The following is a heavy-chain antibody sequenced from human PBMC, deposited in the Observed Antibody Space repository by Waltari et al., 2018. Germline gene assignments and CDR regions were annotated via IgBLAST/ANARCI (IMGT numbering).Heavy chain of an antibody. D-gene: IGHD5-12*01. CDR2: IYYSGST. J-gene: IGHJ4*02. CDR3: ARRWLQSGYFDY. Sequence: QLQLQESGPGLVKPSETLSLTCTVPGGPISSSSYYWGWIRQPPGKGLEWIGTIYYSGSTYYNPSLKSRVTISVDTSKNQFSLKLSSVTAADTAVYYCARRWLQSGYFDYWGQGTLVTVSS. CDR1: GGPISSSSYY. V-gene: IGHV4-39*01.